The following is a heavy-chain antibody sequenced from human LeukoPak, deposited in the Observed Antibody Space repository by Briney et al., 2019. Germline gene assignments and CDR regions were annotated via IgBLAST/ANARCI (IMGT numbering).Heavy chain of an antibody. CDR1: GDSISTSDYH. J-gene: IGHJ5*02. CDR3: ARQGDSTKGYYLDWFDP. Sequence: SEALSLTCTVSGDSISTSDYHWGWMRQPPGKGPEWIGTLYHSGSTHYNPSLESRITISVDTSKNQFSLKLYSVTAADTAVYYCARQGDSTKGYYLDWFDPWGQGTLVTVSS. V-gene: IGHV4-39*01. D-gene: IGHD3-3*01. CDR2: LYHSGST.